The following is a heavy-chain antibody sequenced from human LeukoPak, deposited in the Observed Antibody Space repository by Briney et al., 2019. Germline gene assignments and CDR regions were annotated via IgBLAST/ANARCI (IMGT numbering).Heavy chain of an antibody. J-gene: IGHJ6*03. V-gene: IGHV4-39*01. Sequence: PSETLSLTCTVSGGSISRSSYCWGWIRQPPGKGLEWIGNIYNSGSTYYNPSLKSRVTISVDTSKNQFSLKLSSVIAADTALYYYARQNSGSYYGYHYYYMDVWGKGTTVTISS. D-gene: IGHD1-26*01. CDR2: IYNSGST. CDR1: GGSISRSSYC. CDR3: ARQNSGSYYGYHYYYMDV.